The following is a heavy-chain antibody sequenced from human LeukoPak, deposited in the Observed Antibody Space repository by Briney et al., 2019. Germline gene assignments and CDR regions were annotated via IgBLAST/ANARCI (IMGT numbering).Heavy chain of an antibody. CDR3: AKDAIPYGYVLNYFDY. CDR2: ISGSGGST. D-gene: IGHD5-18*01. CDR1: GFTLSSYA. Sequence: GRALRLSCAASGFTLSSYAMSWVRQAPGKGLEWVSAISGSGGSTYYADSVKGRFTISRDNSKNTLYLQMNSLRAEDTAVYYCAKDAIPYGYVLNYFDYWGQGTLVTVSS. V-gene: IGHV3-23*01. J-gene: IGHJ4*02.